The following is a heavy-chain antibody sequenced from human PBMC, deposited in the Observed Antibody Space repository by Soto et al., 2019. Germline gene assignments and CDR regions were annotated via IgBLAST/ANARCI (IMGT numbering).Heavy chain of an antibody. D-gene: IGHD6-19*01. V-gene: IGHV3-23*01. CDR2: ITNSGST. J-gene: IGHJ4*02. CDR1: GFTFSNYA. CDR3: ARTDKFNSQSSGWANRFDY. Sequence: EVQLLESGGGLVQPGGSLRLFCEASGFTFSNYAMTWVRQAPGKGLEWVSTITNSGSTYYGDTVRGRVTISRDNSKTTVYLQMNSLRAEDTAIYYCARTDKFNSQSSGWANRFDYWGQGTLVTVSS.